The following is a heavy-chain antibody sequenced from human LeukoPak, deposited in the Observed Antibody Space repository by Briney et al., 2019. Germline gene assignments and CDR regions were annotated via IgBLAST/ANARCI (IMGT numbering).Heavy chain of an antibody. V-gene: IGHV1-2*02. J-gene: IGHJ4*02. D-gene: IGHD3-3*01. Sequence: ASVKVSRKTSLYSLTDYYIHGARQAPGQELEWMGLINTKSGRTSSARKLQGRDTMTRDPSITTVYMYMAWLTSDDTAIYFCARADFIDVGPYLIGRWGQRSLVTLSS. CDR2: INTKSGRT. CDR1: LYSLTDYY. CDR3: ARADFIDVGPYLIGR.